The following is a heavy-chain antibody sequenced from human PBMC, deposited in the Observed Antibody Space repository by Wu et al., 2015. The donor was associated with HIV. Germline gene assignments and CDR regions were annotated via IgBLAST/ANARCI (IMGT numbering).Heavy chain of an antibody. D-gene: IGHD1-26*01. J-gene: IGHJ4*02. Sequence: QVQLVQSGAEVKKPGASVKVSCKASGYTFTGYYIHWVRQAPGQGLEWMGMINCNNGGTKIAQKFQGRVTLTRDTPISTAYMELSSLRSDDLAVYFCTRAIVGSEGDFWGQGTLVTVSS. CDR3: TRAIVGSEGDF. CDR2: INCNNGGT. V-gene: IGHV1-2*02. CDR1: GYTFTGYY.